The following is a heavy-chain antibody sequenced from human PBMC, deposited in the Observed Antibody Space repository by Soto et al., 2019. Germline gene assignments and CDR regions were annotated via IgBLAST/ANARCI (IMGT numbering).Heavy chain of an antibody. CDR2: IDPSDSYT. CDR1: GYSFTSYW. V-gene: IGHV5-10-1*01. CDR3: ARFSSSVVSNYYYYGMDV. Sequence: PGGALKISCKGSGYSFTSYWISWVRPMPGKVLEWMGRIDPSDSYTNYSPSFQGHVTISADKSISTAYLQWSSLKASDTAMYYCARFSSSVVSNYYYYGMDVWGQGTTVTVSS. J-gene: IGHJ6*02. D-gene: IGHD2-15*01.